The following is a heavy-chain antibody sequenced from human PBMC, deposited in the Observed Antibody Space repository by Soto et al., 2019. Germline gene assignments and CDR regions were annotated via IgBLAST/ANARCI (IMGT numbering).Heavy chain of an antibody. J-gene: IGHJ4*02. D-gene: IGHD6-13*01. CDR3: ARIGYSSSSLDY. CDR2: IKQDGSQK. CDR1: GFTFSNYW. Sequence: GGSLRLSCAPSGFTFSNYWMTWVRQAPGKGLEWVANIKQDGSQKYYVDSVKGRFTISRDNAKNSLYLQINSLRAEDTAFYYCARIGYSSSSLDYWGQGTLVTVPQ. V-gene: IGHV3-7*03.